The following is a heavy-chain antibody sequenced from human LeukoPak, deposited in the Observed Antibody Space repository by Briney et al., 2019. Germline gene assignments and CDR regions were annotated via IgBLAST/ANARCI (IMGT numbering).Heavy chain of an antibody. V-gene: IGHV4-59*08. CDR2: IYYSGST. D-gene: IGHD6-13*01. J-gene: IGHJ6*03. Sequence: SETLSLTCTVSGGSISSYYWSWLRQPPGKGLEWIGYIYYSGSTNYNPSLKSRVTISVDTSKNQFSLKLSSVTAADTAVYYCAMNPPSSWTYYYYYMDVWGKGTTVTVSS. CDR3: AMNPPSSWTYYYYYMDV. CDR1: GGSISSYY.